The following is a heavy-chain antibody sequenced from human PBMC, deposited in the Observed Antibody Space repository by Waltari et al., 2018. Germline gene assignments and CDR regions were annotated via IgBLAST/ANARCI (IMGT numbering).Heavy chain of an antibody. CDR1: GGSISSTNY. J-gene: IGHJ5*02. CDR3: AKQVPAGGSGSYYNTGWFDP. V-gene: IGHV4-39*01. Sequence: QLQLQVSSPGLVKPSETLSLTCTVSGGSISSTNYWGWIRQPPGKGLEWIGSVYHSGATDYNASLKSRVTISVDTSRNEFSLRLTSVTAADTALYYCAKQVPAGGSGSYYNTGWFDPWGQGTLVTVSA. CDR2: VYHSGAT. D-gene: IGHD3-10*01.